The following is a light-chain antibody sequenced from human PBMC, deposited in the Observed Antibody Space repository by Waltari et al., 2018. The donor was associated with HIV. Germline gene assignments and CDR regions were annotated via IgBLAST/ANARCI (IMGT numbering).Light chain of an antibody. CDR3: CSYAGNYTGV. CDR2: DVT. V-gene: IGLV2-11*01. CDR1: SSDVGAYNY. Sequence: QSALTQPRSVSGSPGQSVTISCTGTSSDVGAYNYVSWYQQHPGKAPKLIIYDVTRRPSGLPDRFSGSKSGNTASQTISGLQAEDEADYYCCSYAGNYTGVFGGGTKLTVL. J-gene: IGLJ3*02.